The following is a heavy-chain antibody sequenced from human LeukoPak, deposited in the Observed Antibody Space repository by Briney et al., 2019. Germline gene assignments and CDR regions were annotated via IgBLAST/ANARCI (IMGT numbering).Heavy chain of an antibody. Sequence: GASVKVSCKASGYTFTGYYMHWVRQAPGQGLEWMGWINPNSGGTNYAQKFQGWVTMTRDTSISTAYMELSRLRSDDTAVYYCARSYDGGSTVTTWEYYFDYRGQGTLVTVSS. CDR1: GYTFTGYY. CDR2: INPNSGGT. V-gene: IGHV1-2*04. CDR3: ARSYDGGSTVTTWEYYFDY. J-gene: IGHJ4*02. D-gene: IGHD4-17*01.